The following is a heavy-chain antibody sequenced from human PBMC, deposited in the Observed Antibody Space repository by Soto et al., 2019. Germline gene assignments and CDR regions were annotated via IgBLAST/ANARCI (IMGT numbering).Heavy chain of an antibody. CDR2: IYYSGST. Sequence: SETLSLTCTVSGGSISSYYWSWIRQPPGKGLEWIGYIYYSGSTNYNPSLKSRVTISVDTSKNQFSLKLSSVTAADAAVHYCARAEKLWFGVDYWGQGTLVTVSS. V-gene: IGHV4-59*01. D-gene: IGHD3-10*01. CDR3: ARAEKLWFGVDY. J-gene: IGHJ4*02. CDR1: GGSISSYY.